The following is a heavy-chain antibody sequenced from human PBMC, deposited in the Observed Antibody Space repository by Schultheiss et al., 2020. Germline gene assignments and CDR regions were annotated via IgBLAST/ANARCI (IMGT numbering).Heavy chain of an antibody. Sequence: SETLSLTCAVYGGSFSGYYWSWIRQYPGKGLEWIGYIYYSGSTYYNPSLKSRVTISVDTSKNQFSLKLSSVTAADTAVYYCARVEIYCSSTSCHNWFDPWGQGTLVTVSS. CDR3: ARVEIYCSSTSCHNWFDP. D-gene: IGHD2-2*01. CDR2: IYYSGST. CDR1: GGSFSGYY. J-gene: IGHJ5*02. V-gene: IGHV4-31*11.